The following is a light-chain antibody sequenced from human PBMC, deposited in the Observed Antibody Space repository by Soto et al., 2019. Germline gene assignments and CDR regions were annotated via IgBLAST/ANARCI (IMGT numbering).Light chain of an antibody. CDR2: GAS. J-gene: IGKJ1*01. CDR1: QSVSKY. V-gene: IGKV3-20*01. Sequence: EIVLTRYPGTLALSPGEGATLSCRASQSVSKYLAWYQQKPGQAPRLLIYGASSRATGIPDSFSGSGSGTDFTLTISRLEPEDFAVYYCQQYGGSPQTFGQGTKV. CDR3: QQYGGSPQT.